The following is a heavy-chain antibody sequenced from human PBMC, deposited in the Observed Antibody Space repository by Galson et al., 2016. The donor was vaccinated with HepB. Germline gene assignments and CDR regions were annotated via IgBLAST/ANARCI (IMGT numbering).Heavy chain of an antibody. Sequence: SLRLSCAASGFSFSAYWMSWVRQAPGKGLEWVANIKRDGSEEYYVDSVRGRFTISRDNAKNSLHLQMNSLRVEDTAVYFCARPQISAPGWTNYFDPWGQGTLVTVSS. CDR2: IKRDGSEE. CDR3: ARPQISAPGWTNYFDP. D-gene: IGHD6-13*01. V-gene: IGHV3-7*03. CDR1: GFSFSAYW. J-gene: IGHJ5*02.